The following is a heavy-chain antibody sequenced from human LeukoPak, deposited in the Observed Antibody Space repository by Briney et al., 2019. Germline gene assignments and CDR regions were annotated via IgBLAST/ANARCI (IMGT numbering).Heavy chain of an antibody. CDR3: ARERSSTGYFDY. Sequence: GGSLRLSCVASGFTFSSYGMHWVRQAPGKGLEWVTVISYDGSNKYYEDSVKGRFNISRDNSKNTLYLQMNSLRGEDTAVYYCARERSSTGYFDYWGQGTLVTVSS. CDR1: GFTFSSYG. CDR2: ISYDGSNK. D-gene: IGHD6-6*01. V-gene: IGHV3-30*03. J-gene: IGHJ4*02.